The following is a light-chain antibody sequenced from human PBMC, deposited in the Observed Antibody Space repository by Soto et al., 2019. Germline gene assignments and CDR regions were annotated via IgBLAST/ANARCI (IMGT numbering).Light chain of an antibody. CDR1: QSVSNRY. CDR2: GTS. V-gene: IGKV3D-20*02. CDR3: QQGHNWPLT. J-gene: IGKJ2*01. Sequence: DIVLTQSPGSLSLSPGERVTLSCRASQSVSNRYLAWYQHRPGQAPRLLIRGTSSRASGVPARFTGSGSGSEFTLTISGLQSEDFAVYYCQQGHNWPLTFGQGTRLEI.